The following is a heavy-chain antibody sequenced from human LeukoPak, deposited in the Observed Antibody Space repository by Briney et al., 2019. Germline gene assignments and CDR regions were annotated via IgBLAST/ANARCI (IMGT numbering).Heavy chain of an antibody. CDR3: AREYYDILTGSNPYYFDY. CDR1: GGSISSYY. J-gene: IGHJ4*02. V-gene: IGHV4-59*01. Sequence: SETLSLTXTVSGGSISSYYWSWIRQPPGKGLEWIGYIYYSGSTNYNPSLKSRVTISVDTSKTQFSLKLSSVTAADTAVYYCAREYYDILTGSNPYYFDYWGQGTLVTVSS. D-gene: IGHD3-9*01. CDR2: IYYSGST.